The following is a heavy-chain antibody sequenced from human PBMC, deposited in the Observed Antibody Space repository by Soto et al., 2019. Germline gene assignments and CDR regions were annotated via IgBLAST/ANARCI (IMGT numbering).Heavy chain of an antibody. CDR1: GFTFSSYG. J-gene: IGHJ6*02. Sequence: PGGSLRLSCAASGFTFSSYGMHWVRQAPGKGLEWVAVIWYDGSNEYYADSVKGRFTISRDNSKNTLYLQMNSLRAEDTAVYYCARGDWIQLTHYGMDVWGQGTTVTVSS. CDR2: IWYDGSNE. D-gene: IGHD5-18*01. V-gene: IGHV3-33*01. CDR3: ARGDWIQLTHYGMDV.